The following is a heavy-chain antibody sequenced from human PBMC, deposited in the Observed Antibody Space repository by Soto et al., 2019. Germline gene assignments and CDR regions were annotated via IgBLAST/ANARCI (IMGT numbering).Heavy chain of an antibody. V-gene: IGHV1-69*13. CDR3: ARGRGYSGDDHYYYFDMDV. Sequence: GASVKVSCKTSGGIFITSGLSWVRQAPGQGLEWMGGIIPFLGTTNHAQNFQGRVTISVDESTSTAYMELSSLRSEDTAVYYCARGRGYSGDDHYYYFDMDVWGQGTTVTVSS. D-gene: IGHD5-12*01. CDR2: IIPFLGTT. CDR1: GGIFITSG. J-gene: IGHJ6*02.